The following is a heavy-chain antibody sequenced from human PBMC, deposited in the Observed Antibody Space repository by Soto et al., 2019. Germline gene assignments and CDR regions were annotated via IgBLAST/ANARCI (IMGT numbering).Heavy chain of an antibody. CDR2: ISAYNGNT. CDR3: ARDKWELLGEGWVDY. Sequence: ASVKVSCKASGYTFTSYGISWVRQAPGQGLEWMGWISAYNGNTNYAQKLQGRVTMTTDTSTSTAYMELRSLRSDDTAVYYCARDKWELLGEGWVDYWGQGTLVTVSS. J-gene: IGHJ4*02. CDR1: GYTFTSYG. V-gene: IGHV1-18*01. D-gene: IGHD1-26*01.